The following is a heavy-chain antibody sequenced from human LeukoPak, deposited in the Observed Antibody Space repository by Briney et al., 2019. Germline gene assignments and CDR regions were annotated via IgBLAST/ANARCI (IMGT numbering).Heavy chain of an antibody. CDR3: ASSRDGYNSLDY. D-gene: IGHD5-24*01. CDR2: VYYSGST. J-gene: IGHJ4*02. CDR1: GGSISSYY. V-gene: IGHV4-59*01. Sequence: PETLSLTCTVSGGSISSYYWSRIRQPPGKGLEWIGYVYYSGSTNYNPSLKSRVTISVDTSKNQFSLKLSSVTAADTAVYYCASSRDGYNSLDYWGQGTLVTVSS.